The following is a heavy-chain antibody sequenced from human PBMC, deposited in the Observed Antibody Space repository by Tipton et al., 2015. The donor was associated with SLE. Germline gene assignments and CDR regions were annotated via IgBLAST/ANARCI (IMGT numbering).Heavy chain of an antibody. CDR3: ARGSGSFDY. Sequence: TLSLTCTVSGGSISSYHWSWIRQPPGKGLEWIGYIYYSGSTNYNPSLKSRVTISVDTSKNQFSLKLSSVTAADTAVYYCARGSGSFDYWGQGTLVTVSS. V-gene: IGHV4-59*01. J-gene: IGHJ4*02. CDR2: IYYSGST. CDR1: GGSISSYH. D-gene: IGHD1-26*01.